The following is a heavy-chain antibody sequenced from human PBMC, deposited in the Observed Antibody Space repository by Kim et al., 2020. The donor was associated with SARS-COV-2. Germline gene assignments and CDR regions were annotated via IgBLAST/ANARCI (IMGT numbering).Heavy chain of an antibody. CDR1: GFTFSSYA. Sequence: GGSLRLSCAASGFTFSSYAMTWVRQAPGQGLEWVSSISDTGGRTYYADSVKGRFTISRDNSKNTVFLQINSLRAEDTAEYYCSKEMSSGSTFRDNFPVYWGHGTLVTVSS. V-gene: IGHV3-23*01. CDR3: SKEMSSGSTFRDNFPVY. D-gene: IGHD1-7*01. CDR2: ISDTGGRT. J-gene: IGHJ4*01.